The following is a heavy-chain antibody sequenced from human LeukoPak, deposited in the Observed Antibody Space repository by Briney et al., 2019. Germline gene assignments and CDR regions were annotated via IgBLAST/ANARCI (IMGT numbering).Heavy chain of an antibody. Sequence: SETLSPTCTVSGGSIISGGYYWSWLRQHPGKGLEWIGYIYYSGSTYYNPSLKSRVTISVDTSKNQFSLKLSSVTAADTAVYYCASLARRYSYGTFDYWGQGTLVSVSS. V-gene: IGHV4-31*03. CDR1: GGSIISGGYY. J-gene: IGHJ4*02. CDR3: ASLARRYSYGTFDY. D-gene: IGHD5-18*01. CDR2: IYYSGST.